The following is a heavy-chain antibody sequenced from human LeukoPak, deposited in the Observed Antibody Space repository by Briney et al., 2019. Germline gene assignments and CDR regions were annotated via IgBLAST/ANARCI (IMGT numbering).Heavy chain of an antibody. D-gene: IGHD3-3*01. Sequence: PSDTLSLTCAVSGYSISNDYYWSWIRQPPGKGLEWIGHIYYKGNTNYNSSLQSRVTISIDTSKTQFSLNLSSVTAADTGVYYCARDRGSGYFPGFDSWGQGTLVTVSS. CDR3: ARDRGSGYFPGFDS. CDR1: GYSISNDYY. J-gene: IGHJ4*02. V-gene: IGHV4-61*01. CDR2: IYYKGNT.